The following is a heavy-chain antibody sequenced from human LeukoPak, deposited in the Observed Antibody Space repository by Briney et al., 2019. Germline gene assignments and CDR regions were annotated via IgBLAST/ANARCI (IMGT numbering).Heavy chain of an antibody. D-gene: IGHD2-2*01. J-gene: IGHJ6*02. CDR2: MNPNSGNT. Sequence: ASVKVSCKASGYTFTSYDINWVRQATGQGLEWMGWMNPNSGNTGYAQKFQGRVTMTRNTSISTAYMELSSLRSEDTAVYYCAGGRSVVVPAATYYYYYGMDVWGQGTTVTVSS. V-gene: IGHV1-8*01. CDR1: GYTFTSYD. CDR3: AGGRSVVVPAATYYYYYGMDV.